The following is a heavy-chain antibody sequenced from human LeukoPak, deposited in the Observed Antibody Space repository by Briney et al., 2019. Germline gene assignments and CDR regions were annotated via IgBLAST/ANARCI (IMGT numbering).Heavy chain of an antibody. Sequence: QPGGSLRLSCAASGFTFSSYAMSWVRQAPGKGLEWVSAISGSGGSTYYADSVKGRFTISRDNSKNTVYLQMNSLRAEDTAVYYFAKDGIGYCTNGVCRYNWFDPWGQGTLVTVSS. J-gene: IGHJ5*02. CDR3: AKDGIGYCTNGVCRYNWFDP. CDR2: ISGSGGST. CDR1: GFTFSSYA. V-gene: IGHV3-23*01. D-gene: IGHD2-8*01.